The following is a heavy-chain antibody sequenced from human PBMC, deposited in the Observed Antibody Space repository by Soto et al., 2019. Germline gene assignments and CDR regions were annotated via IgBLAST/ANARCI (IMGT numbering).Heavy chain of an antibody. V-gene: IGHV3-13*01. CDR2: IGTVADT. D-gene: IGHD2-2*01. CDR1: GFPFSGYD. CDR3: ARGVRCSSTSCYFSDYYYYMDV. J-gene: IGHJ6*03. Sequence: PGGPLRLSCPASGFPFSGYDMHWVRPAAGKGLEWVSAIGTVADTFYPDSVKGRFTIPRHNSKNTLYLQMNSLRAEDTAVYYCARGVRCSSTSCYFSDYYYYMDVWGKGTTVTVSS.